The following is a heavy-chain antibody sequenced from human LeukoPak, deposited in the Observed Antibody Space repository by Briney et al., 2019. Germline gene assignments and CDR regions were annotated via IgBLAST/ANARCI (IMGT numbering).Heavy chain of an antibody. J-gene: IGHJ6*02. Sequence: GGSLRLSCAASGFIVSSNYMSWVRQAPGKGLEWVPVIYSDGSTYYADSVKGRYIISRDNFKNTLYLQMNSLRADDTAVYYCARESGHYYYGMDVWGQGTTVTVS. CDR2: IYSDGST. V-gene: IGHV3-66*01. CDR1: GFIVSSNY. CDR3: ARESGHYYYGMDV.